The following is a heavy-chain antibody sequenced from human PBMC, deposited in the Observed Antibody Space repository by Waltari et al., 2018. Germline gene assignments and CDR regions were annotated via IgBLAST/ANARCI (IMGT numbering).Heavy chain of an antibody. CDR3: ARAPGAYYYGSGETYYFDY. CDR2: IIPIFGTA. Sequence: QVQLVQSGAEVKKPGSSVKVSCKASGGTFSSYAISWVRQAPGQGLEWMGGIIPIFGTANNAQKFQGRVTITADESTSTAYMELSSLRSEDTAVYYCARAPGAYYYGSGETYYFDYWGQGTLVTVSS. V-gene: IGHV1-69*01. D-gene: IGHD3-10*01. J-gene: IGHJ4*02. CDR1: GGTFSSYA.